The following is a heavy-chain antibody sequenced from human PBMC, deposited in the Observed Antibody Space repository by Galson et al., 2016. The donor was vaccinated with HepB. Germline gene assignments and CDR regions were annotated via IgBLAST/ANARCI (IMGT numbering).Heavy chain of an antibody. V-gene: IGHV4-34*01. CDR2: INNSGST. Sequence: SETLSLTCAVYGGSFSDYYWSWVRQPPGKGLEGIGEINNSGSTIYNPSLKSRVTISVDTSAKNQFSLKLSSVTVADTAIYYCARGTGGSAAPFDYWGPGTLVTVSS. CDR1: GGSFSDYY. CDR3: ARGTGGSAAPFDY. D-gene: IGHD2-2*01. J-gene: IGHJ4*02.